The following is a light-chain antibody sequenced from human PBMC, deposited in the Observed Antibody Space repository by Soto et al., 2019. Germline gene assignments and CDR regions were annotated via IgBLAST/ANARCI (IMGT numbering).Light chain of an antibody. Sequence: QSALTQPRSVCGSPGQSVTISCTGTSSDVGDYNYVSWYQQYPGKAPKLVIYDVSKRPSGVPDRFSGSKSGNTASLTISGLQAEDEADYYCCSFAGSYTFWVFGGGTKVTVL. V-gene: IGLV2-11*01. CDR3: CSFAGSYTFWV. J-gene: IGLJ3*02. CDR1: SSDVGDYNY. CDR2: DVS.